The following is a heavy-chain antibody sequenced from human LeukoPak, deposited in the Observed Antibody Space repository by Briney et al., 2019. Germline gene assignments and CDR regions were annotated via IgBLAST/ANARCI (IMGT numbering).Heavy chain of an antibody. D-gene: IGHD6-13*01. V-gene: IGHV3-74*01. Sequence: GGSPRLSCAASGFTFSSYWMHWVRQAPGKGLLWVSRINSDGSSTSYADSVKGRFTISRDNAKNTLYLQMNSLRAEDTAVYYCARRIAAAAAPYYFDYWGQGTLVTVSS. CDR3: ARRIAAAAAPYYFDY. J-gene: IGHJ4*02. CDR1: GFTFSSYW. CDR2: INSDGSST.